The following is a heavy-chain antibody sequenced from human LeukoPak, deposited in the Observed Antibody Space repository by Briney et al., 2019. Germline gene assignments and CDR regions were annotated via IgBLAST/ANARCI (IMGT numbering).Heavy chain of an antibody. D-gene: IGHD2-8*01. CDR2: ISGSGGST. V-gene: IGHV3-23*01. J-gene: IGHJ4*02. CDR3: ARFRGMAGAPYFDY. Sequence: PGGSLRLSCAASGFTFSSYAMSWVRQAPGKGLEWVSAISGSGGSTYYADSVKGRFTISRDNSKNTLYLQMNSLRAEDTAVYYCARFRGMAGAPYFDYWGQGTLVTVSS. CDR1: GFTFSSYA.